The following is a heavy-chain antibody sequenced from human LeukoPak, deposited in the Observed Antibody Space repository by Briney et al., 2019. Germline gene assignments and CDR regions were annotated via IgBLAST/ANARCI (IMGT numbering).Heavy chain of an antibody. CDR2: IKQDGSEK. CDR3: ARGTNNPPGYQLLSPYYYYYMDV. J-gene: IGHJ6*03. Sequence: GGSLRLSCAASGFTFSSYWMSWVRQAPGKGLEWVANIKQDGSEKYYVDSVKGRFTISRDNAKNSLYLQMNSLRAEDTAVYYCARGTNNPPGYQLLSPYYYYYMDVWGKGTTVTVSS. D-gene: IGHD2-2*01. CDR1: GFTFSSYW. V-gene: IGHV3-7*01.